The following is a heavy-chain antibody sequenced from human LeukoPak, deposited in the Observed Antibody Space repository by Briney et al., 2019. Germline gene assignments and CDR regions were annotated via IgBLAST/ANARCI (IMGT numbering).Heavy chain of an antibody. CDR1: GFTLSNYW. CDR2: INRDGGEK. CDR3: TRNEI. Sequence: GGSLRLSCAASGFTLSNYWMGWVRQVPRKGLEWVASINRDGGEKHYVDSVEGRFTISRDNAKNSLYLQMDSLKAEDTAVYFCTRNEIWGQGTLVTVSS. J-gene: IGHJ4*02. V-gene: IGHV3-7*01.